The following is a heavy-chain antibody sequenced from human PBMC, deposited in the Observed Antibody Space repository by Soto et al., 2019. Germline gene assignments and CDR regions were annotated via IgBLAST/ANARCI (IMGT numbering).Heavy chain of an antibody. CDR2: ISTSGATR. V-gene: IGHV3-48*02. J-gene: IGHJ4*02. Sequence: EVQLVESGGGLVQPGGSLRLSCVASGFTFSTDSMNWARQAPGKGLEWVVHISTSGATRYYADSVKGRFTISRDNAKTSLYLQMDSLRNEDTAVYYCARFFGSGFDYWGQGTLVTVSS. D-gene: IGHD6-19*01. CDR3: ARFFGSGFDY. CDR1: GFTFSTDS.